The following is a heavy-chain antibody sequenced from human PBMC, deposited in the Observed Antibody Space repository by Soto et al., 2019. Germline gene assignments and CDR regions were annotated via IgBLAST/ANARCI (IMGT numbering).Heavy chain of an antibody. J-gene: IGHJ4*02. V-gene: IGHV1-2*02. CDR2: INPNSGGT. CDR3: VKEVETVRLVAFAL. D-gene: IGHD5-18*01. CDR1: GYTFTGYY. Sequence: ASVKVSCKASGYTFTGYYMHWVRQAPGQGLEWMGWINPNSGGTNYARKFQGRVTMTRDTSISTAYMELNSLRVDDTALYYCVKEVETVRLVAFALWGQGTQVTVSS.